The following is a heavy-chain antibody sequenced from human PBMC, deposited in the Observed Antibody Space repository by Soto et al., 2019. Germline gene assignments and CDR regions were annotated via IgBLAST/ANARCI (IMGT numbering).Heavy chain of an antibody. V-gene: IGHV1-18*01. CDR2: VSAYNGDT. Sequence: ASVKVSCTASGYTFTSYGSIWVRQAPGQWLEWMGWVSAYNGDTNYAQNFQGRVTMTTDTSTSTAYMDLRSLRSDDTATYYCARDRGYCANGVCFRYDYWGQGTLVTVSS. CDR1: GYTFTSYG. D-gene: IGHD2-8*01. CDR3: ARDRGYCANGVCFRYDY. J-gene: IGHJ4*02.